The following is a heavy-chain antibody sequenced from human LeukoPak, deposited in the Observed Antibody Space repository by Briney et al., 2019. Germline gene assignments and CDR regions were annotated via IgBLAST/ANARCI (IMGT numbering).Heavy chain of an antibody. CDR2: IKSKTDGGTT. CDR3: ASRRGRQRLPYFDY. J-gene: IGHJ4*02. V-gene: IGHV3-15*01. CDR1: GVTFSNAW. D-gene: IGHD6-25*01. Sequence: GGSLRLSCAASGVTFSNAWMSWVRQAPGKGLEWGGRIKSKTDGGTTDYAAPVKGRFTISRDDSKNTLYLQMNSLKTEDTAVYHCASRRGRQRLPYFDYWGQGTLVTVSS.